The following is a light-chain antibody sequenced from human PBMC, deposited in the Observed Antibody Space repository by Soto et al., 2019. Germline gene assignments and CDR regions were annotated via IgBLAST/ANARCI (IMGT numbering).Light chain of an antibody. CDR1: SSDIGAYKY. V-gene: IGLV2-14*03. CDR2: AVS. Sequence: QSALTQPASVSGSPGQSITISCIGTSSDIGAYKYVSWYQQHPGTAPKLLIYAVSNRPSGASDRFFGSKSGNTASLTISGLQTDDEADYYCSSYTSSSTLVFGGGTQLTVL. J-gene: IGLJ3*02. CDR3: SSYTSSSTLV.